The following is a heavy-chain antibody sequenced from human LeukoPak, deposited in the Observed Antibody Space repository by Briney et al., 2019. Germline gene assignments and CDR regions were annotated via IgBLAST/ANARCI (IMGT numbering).Heavy chain of an antibody. CDR1: GFTVSSNY. Sequence: GGSLRLSCAASGFTVSSNYMSWVRQAPGKGLEWVSVIYSGGSTYYADSVKGRFTISRDNSKNTLYLQMNSLRAEDTAVYYCAREGVGEAPQYFDYWGQGTLVTVSS. CDR3: AREGVGEAPQYFDY. V-gene: IGHV3-66*01. D-gene: IGHD3-10*01. J-gene: IGHJ4*02. CDR2: IYSGGST.